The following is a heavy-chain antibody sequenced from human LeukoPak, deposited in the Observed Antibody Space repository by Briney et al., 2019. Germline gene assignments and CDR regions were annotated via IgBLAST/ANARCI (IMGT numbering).Heavy chain of an antibody. D-gene: IGHD3-10*01. V-gene: IGHV1-2*06. CDR3: ANSNYYGSGISDY. CDR2: INPKSGGT. J-gene: IGHJ4*02. Sequence: ASVKVSCKASGYTFTDYYVHWVRQAPGQGLEWMGRINPKSGGTNYAQKFQGRVTMTRDTSISTAYMELSRLRSDDTAMYYCANSNYYGSGISDYGGEGTLVTVSS. CDR1: GYTFTDYY.